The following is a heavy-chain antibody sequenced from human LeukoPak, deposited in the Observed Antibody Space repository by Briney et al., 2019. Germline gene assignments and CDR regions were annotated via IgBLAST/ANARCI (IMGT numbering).Heavy chain of an antibody. Sequence: SVKVSCKASGGTFSSYAISWVRQAPGQGLEWMGRIIPIFGIANYAQRFQGRVTITADKSTSTAYMELSSLRSEDTAVYYCARDYVAPYYYGMDVWGQGTTVTVSS. CDR2: IIPIFGIA. CDR3: ARDYVAPYYYGMDV. D-gene: IGHD3-16*01. J-gene: IGHJ6*02. CDR1: GGTFSSYA. V-gene: IGHV1-69*04.